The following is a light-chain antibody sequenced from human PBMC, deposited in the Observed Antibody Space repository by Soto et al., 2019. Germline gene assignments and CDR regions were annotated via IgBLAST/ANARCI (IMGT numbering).Light chain of an antibody. J-gene: IGKJ5*01. CDR1: QSVSSSY. V-gene: IGKV3-20*01. CDR3: QQYGSSPPIT. Sequence: EVVLSQSPCTLSLSPGERATLSCRASQSVSSSYLAWYQQKPGQAPRLLIYGASSRATGIPDRFSGSGSGTDFTLTISRLEPEDFAVYYCQQYGSSPPITFGQGTRLAI. CDR2: GAS.